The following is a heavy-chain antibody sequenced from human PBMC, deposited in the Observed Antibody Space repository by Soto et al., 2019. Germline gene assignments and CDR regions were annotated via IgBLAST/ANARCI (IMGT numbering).Heavy chain of an antibody. CDR1: GYTFTSYY. D-gene: IGHD5-12*01. CDR3: ARADSGGGGLDAFDI. Sequence: ASVKVSCKASGYTFTSYYMHWVRQAPGQGLERVGIINPSGGSTSYAQKFQGRVTMTRDTSTSTVYMELSSLRSEDTAVYYCARADSGGGGLDAFDIWGQGTMVTVSS. J-gene: IGHJ3*02. CDR2: INPSGGST. V-gene: IGHV1-46*03.